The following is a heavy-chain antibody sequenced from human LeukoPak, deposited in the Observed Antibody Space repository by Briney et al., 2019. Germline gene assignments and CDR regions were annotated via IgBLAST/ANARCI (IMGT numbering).Heavy chain of an antibody. CDR2: ISAYNGNT. D-gene: IGHD1-26*01. CDR1: GYTFTSYG. Sequence: ASVTVSCKASGYTFTSYGISWVRQAPGQGLEWMGWISAYNGNTNYAQKLQGRVTMTTDTSTSTAYMELRSLRSDDTAVYYCARHQGELRFFYYGMDVWGQGTTVTVAS. J-gene: IGHJ6*02. V-gene: IGHV1-18*01. CDR3: ARHQGELRFFYYGMDV.